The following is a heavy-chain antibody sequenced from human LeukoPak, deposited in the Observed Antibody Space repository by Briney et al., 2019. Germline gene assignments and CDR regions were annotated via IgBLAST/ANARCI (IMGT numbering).Heavy chain of an antibody. D-gene: IGHD6-13*01. Sequence: PGRSLRLSCAASGFTFSSYAMHWVRQAPGKGLEWVAVISYDGSNKYYADSVKGRFTISRDNSKNTLYLQMNSLRAEDTAVYYCSRAGSSSSWSRGHYQYFYMDVWGKGTTVTVSS. CDR2: ISYDGSNK. CDR3: SRAGSSSSWSRGHYQYFYMDV. CDR1: GFTFSSYA. J-gene: IGHJ6*03. V-gene: IGHV3-30*04.